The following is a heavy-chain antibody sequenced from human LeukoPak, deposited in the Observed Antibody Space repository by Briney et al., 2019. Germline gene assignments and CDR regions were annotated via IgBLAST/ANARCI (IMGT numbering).Heavy chain of an antibody. CDR2: INTDTRNT. CDR1: VYTFTNYS. V-gene: IGHV1-18*01. J-gene: IGHJ4*02. D-gene: IGHD1-26*01. CDR3: ARKIVGVYSYDY. Sequence: ASVKVSCKASVYTFTNYSITWMRQPPAQGLEYLGWINTDTRNTYYAQNLQGRVTMTTDTSTNTAYMDLRSLISDDTAVYYCARKIVGVYSYDYWGQGTLVTVSS.